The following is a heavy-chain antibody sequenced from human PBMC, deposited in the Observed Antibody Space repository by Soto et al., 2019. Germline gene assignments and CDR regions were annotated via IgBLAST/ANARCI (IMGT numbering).Heavy chain of an antibody. CDR2: TSYDGNNE. CDR1: GFTFSNYA. V-gene: IGHV3-30*18. Sequence: GGSLRLSCAASGFTFSNYAMHWVRQAPGKGLEWVALTSYDGNNEYYTDSVKGRFTISRDNSKNTLFLQMNSPRPEDTAIYYCAKDKGVFNWATSYFDYWGQGALVTVTS. CDR3: AKDKGVFNWATSYFDY. D-gene: IGHD1-1*01. J-gene: IGHJ4*02.